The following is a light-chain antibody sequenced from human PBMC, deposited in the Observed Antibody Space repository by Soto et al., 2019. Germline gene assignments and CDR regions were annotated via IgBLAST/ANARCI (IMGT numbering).Light chain of an antibody. Sequence: QSALTQPASVSGSPGQSITISCTGTSSDVGGYNYVSWYQQHPGKAPKLMIYDVSNRPSGLSNRFSGSKSGNTASLTISGLQAEDEADYYRSSYTRSRDVVFGGGTKLTVL. J-gene: IGLJ2*01. CDR2: DVS. V-gene: IGLV2-14*01. CDR3: SSYTRSRDVV. CDR1: SSDVGGYNY.